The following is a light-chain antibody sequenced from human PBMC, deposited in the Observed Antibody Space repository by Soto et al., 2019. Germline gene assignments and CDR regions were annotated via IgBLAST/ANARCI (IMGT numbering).Light chain of an antibody. V-gene: IGKV3-15*01. Sequence: EIVMTQSPATLSVSPGERATLACRASQSVGSNLAWYQQKPGQAPRLLIYAASTRAPGIPARFSGSGSGTESTVTTSSLQSEHFAVYYCQQYNNWSATFGQGTKVDIK. CDR3: QQYNNWSAT. J-gene: IGKJ1*01. CDR1: QSVGSN. CDR2: AAS.